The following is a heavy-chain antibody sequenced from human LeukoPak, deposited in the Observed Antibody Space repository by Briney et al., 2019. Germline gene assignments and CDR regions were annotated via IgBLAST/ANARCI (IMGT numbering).Heavy chain of an antibody. D-gene: IGHD2-21*02. CDR2: FYYRGSP. V-gene: IGHV4-59*08. Sequence: SETLSLTSTVSGGSISSYFWCRIRQPPGNRLKWFGYFYYRGSPTYNPSLKCRVTITVDASKNVFSLELSSVTAADAAVYFCARLGWVTAHHEVFYIWGQGTMVTVSS. CDR3: ARLGWVTAHHEVFYI. J-gene: IGHJ3*02. CDR1: GGSISSYF.